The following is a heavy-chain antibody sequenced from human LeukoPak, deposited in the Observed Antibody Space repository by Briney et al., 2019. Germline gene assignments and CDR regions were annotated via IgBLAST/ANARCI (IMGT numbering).Heavy chain of an antibody. J-gene: IGHJ4*02. Sequence: KPGGSLRLPCAASGFTFRSHNMNWVRQAPGKGLEWVSSITSGSTYIFYADSVKGRFTISRDNARNSLYLQMNNMSAEDTAVYYCAGYSGTYRDYWGQGTLVTVSS. D-gene: IGHD1-26*01. CDR1: GFTFRSHN. V-gene: IGHV3-21*01. CDR2: ITSGSTYI. CDR3: AGYSGTYRDY.